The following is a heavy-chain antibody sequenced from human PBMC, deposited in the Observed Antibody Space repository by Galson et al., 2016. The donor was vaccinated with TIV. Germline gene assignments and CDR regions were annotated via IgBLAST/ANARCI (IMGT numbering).Heavy chain of an antibody. CDR3: ARKDSSVHGDLRGAFDV. J-gene: IGHJ3*01. V-gene: IGHV3-53*01. CDR1: GFTVSSYH. CDR2: IYTGGSA. D-gene: IGHD4-17*01. Sequence: SLRLSCAVSGFTVSSYHMSWVRQAPGKGLEWMSVIYTGGSAYYPDSVKGRFTISRDDSKNTLHLQMNSLTVEDTAVYYCARKDSSVHGDLRGAFDVWGQGTMVIVPS.